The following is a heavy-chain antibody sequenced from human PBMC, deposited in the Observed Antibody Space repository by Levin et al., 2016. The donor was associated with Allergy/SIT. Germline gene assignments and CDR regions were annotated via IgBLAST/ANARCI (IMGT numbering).Heavy chain of an antibody. CDR3: ARGRDDYSNDAFNV. D-gene: IGHD5-24*01. CDR2: IFYTGST. Sequence: SETLSLTCSVSGDSMTQNHWNWIRQSPGRGLESLGYIFYTGSTNINPSVKSRLTLSIDMSKAQVSLTLTSVTAADTAVYYCARGRDDYSNDAFNVWGQGTTVTVSS. J-gene: IGHJ3*01. CDR1: GDSMTQNH. V-gene: IGHV4-59*01.